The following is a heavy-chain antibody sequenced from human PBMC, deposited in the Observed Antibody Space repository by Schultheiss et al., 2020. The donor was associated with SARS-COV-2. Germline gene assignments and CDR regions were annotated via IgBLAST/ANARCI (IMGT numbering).Heavy chain of an antibody. CDR3: ARSGYCSSTSCSYYFDY. CDR2: IDGSAVGT. J-gene: IGHJ4*02. Sequence: GGSLRLSCAASGFTFSSYGMHWVRQAPGKGLEWVSSIDGSAVGTYYTDSVKGRFTISRDNAKNTLYLQMNSLRAEDTAVYYCARSGYCSSTSCSYYFDYWGQGTLVTVSS. V-gene: IGHV3-NL1*01. CDR1: GFTFSSYG. D-gene: IGHD2-2*01.